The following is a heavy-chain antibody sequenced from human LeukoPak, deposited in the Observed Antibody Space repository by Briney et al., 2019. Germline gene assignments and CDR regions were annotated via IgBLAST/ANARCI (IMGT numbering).Heavy chain of an antibody. Sequence: QAGGSLRLSCAASGFTFSSYSMNWVRQAPGKGLEWVSYISSSSSTIYYADSVKGRFTISRDNAKNSLYLQMNSLRAEDTAVYYCAREGYFVAGTGDRFDYWGQGTLVTVSS. CDR1: GFTFSSYS. CDR2: ISSSSSTI. V-gene: IGHV3-48*04. J-gene: IGHJ4*02. CDR3: AREGYFVAGTGDRFDY. D-gene: IGHD6-19*01.